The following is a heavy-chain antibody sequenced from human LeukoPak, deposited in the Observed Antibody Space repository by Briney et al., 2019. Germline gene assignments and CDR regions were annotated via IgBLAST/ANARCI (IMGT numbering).Heavy chain of an antibody. CDR2: IIPILGIG. CDR1: GGTFSTYG. D-gene: IGHD2-2*02. V-gene: IGHV1-69*10. Sequence: VKVSCTGSGGTFSTYGINWVRQAPGQGLEWMGGIIPILGIGNYAQKFQGRVTITADESTSTAYMELSSLRSEDTAVYYCAREGYSAAFDLWGQGTLVSVSS. J-gene: IGHJ4*02. CDR3: AREGYSAAFDL.